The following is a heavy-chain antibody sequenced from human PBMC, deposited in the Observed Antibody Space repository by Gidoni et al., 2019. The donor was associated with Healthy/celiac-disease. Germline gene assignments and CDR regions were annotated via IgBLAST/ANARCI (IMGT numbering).Heavy chain of an antibody. CDR1: GFSLSNARMG. Sequence: QVTLKESGPVLVKPTEPLTLPGTVPGFSLSNARMGVSWIRQPPGKALEWLAHIFSNDEKSYSTSLKRRLTISKDTSKSQVVLTMTNMDPVDTATYYCARISDGYYYYGMDVWGQGTTVTVSS. V-gene: IGHV2-26*01. D-gene: IGHD2-21*01. J-gene: IGHJ6*02. CDR3: ARISDGYYYYGMDV. CDR2: IFSNDEK.